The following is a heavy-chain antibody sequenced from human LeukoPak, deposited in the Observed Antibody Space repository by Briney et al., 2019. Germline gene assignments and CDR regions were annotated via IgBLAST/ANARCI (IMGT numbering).Heavy chain of an antibody. CDR2: ISGSVSGISGSGGRT. J-gene: IGHJ4*02. V-gene: IGHV3-23*01. Sequence: PGGSLRLSCAASGFTFSNYAMTWVRQAPGKGLEWVSGISGSVSGISGSGGRTYYAGSVKGRFTISRDNSKNTLYLQMNSLRAEDTAVYYCAKGVGESYCPGLDYWGQGTLVTVSS. CDR3: AKGVGESYCPGLDY. D-gene: IGHD3-10*01. CDR1: GFTFSNYA.